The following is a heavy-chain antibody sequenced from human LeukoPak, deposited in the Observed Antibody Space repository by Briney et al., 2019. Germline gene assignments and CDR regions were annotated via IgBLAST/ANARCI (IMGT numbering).Heavy chain of an antibody. V-gene: IGHV1-69*13. CDR1: GGTFSSYA. J-gene: IGHJ4*02. CDR2: IIPIFGTA. D-gene: IGHD2-21*01. Sequence: SVKVSCKASGGTFSSYAISWVRQAPGQGLEWMGGIIPIFGTANYAQKFQGRVTITADESTSTAYMELSSLRSEDTAVYYCARERAEIAIRMPVFDYWGQGTLVTVSS. CDR3: ARERAEIAIRMPVFDY.